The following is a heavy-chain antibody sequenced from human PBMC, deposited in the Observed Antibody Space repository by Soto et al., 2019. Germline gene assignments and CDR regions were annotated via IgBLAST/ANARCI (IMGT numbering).Heavy chain of an antibody. CDR3: AKDNFDWFSQIRAVDY. Sequence: GGSLSLSCAASGFTFSSYAMSWVRQAPGKGLEWVSAISGSGGSTYYADSVKGRFTISRDNSKNTLYLQMNSLRAEDTAVYYCAKDNFDWFSQIRAVDYWGQGTLVTVSS. D-gene: IGHD3-9*01. CDR2: ISGSGGST. V-gene: IGHV3-23*01. CDR1: GFTFSSYA. J-gene: IGHJ4*02.